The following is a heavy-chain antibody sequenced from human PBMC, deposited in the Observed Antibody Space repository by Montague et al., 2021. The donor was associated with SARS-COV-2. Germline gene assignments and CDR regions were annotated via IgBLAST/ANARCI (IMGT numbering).Heavy chain of an antibody. D-gene: IGHD1-14*01. CDR1: GASVVSSV. CDR2: FYSVVST. CDR3: ARETMTADAFDI. V-gene: IGHV4-59*02. Sequence: SETLSLTCTVSGASVVSSVWGWIRQSPGKVLASVGYFYSVVSTDYNPSLKSRATISRDTSKNQFSLKVRSVTAADTAVYYCARETMTADAFDIWGQGTMVTVSS. J-gene: IGHJ3*02.